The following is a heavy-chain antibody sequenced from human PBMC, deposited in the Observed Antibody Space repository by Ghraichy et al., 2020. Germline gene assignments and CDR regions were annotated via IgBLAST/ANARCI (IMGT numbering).Heavy chain of an antibody. CDR1: GFTFSSYK. CDR2: INSGGTSV. Sequence: GGSLRLSCAASGFTFSSYKMIWVRRAPGKGLEWISFINSGGTSVQYADSVKGRFSVSRDNAKNSLYLQMNSLRAEDTAVYSCAREGSSGFHFDYWGQGTLVTVSS. CDR3: AREGSSGFHFDY. D-gene: IGHD3-22*01. J-gene: IGHJ4*02. V-gene: IGHV3-48*03.